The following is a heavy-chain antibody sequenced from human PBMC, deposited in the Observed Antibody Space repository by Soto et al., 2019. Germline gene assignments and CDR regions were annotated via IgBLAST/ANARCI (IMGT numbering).Heavy chain of an antibody. CDR2: IWYDGSNK. J-gene: IGHJ6*03. D-gene: IGHD2-8*01. Sequence: QVQLVESGGGVVQPGRSLRLSCAASGFTFSSYGMHWVRQAPGKGLEWVAVIWYDGSNKYYADSVKGRFTISRDNSKNPLYLQMNSLRAEDTAVYYCASSYCTNGVCYTGDYYYMDVWGKGTTVTVSS. CDR3: ASSYCTNGVCYTGDYYYMDV. CDR1: GFTFSSYG. V-gene: IGHV3-33*01.